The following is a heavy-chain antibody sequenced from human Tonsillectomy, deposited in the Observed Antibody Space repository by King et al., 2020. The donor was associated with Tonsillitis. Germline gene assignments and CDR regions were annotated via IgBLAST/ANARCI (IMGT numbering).Heavy chain of an antibody. J-gene: IGHJ5*02. CDR3: ACRRLDKHDYRNYVAPIDA. D-gene: IGHD4-11*01. V-gene: IGHV1-69*01. Sequence: VQLVESGAEVKKPGSSVKVSCKASGGTFSSYAISWVRQAPGQGLEWMGGIIPIFGTANYAQKFQGRVTITADESTSTADMELSSLGSEDTAVYYCACRRLDKHDYRNYVAPIDAWGQRPLVNVSP. CDR2: IIPIFGTA. CDR1: GGTFSSYA.